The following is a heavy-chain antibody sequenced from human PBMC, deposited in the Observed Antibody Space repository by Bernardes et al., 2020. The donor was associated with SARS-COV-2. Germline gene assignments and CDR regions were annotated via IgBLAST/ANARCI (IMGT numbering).Heavy chain of an antibody. J-gene: IGHJ4*02. CDR1: GFTFSSYW. CDR3: VRGPSDGHGRFEY. CDR2: ISGDGRTT. V-gene: IGHV3-74*01. Sequence: GGSLRLSCAASGFTFSSYWMHWVRQAPGKGLVWVSRISGDGRTTTYADSVKGRFTISRDNARNTLYLQMNSLRDEDTAIYYCVRGPSDGHGRFEYWGQGTLGTGSS.